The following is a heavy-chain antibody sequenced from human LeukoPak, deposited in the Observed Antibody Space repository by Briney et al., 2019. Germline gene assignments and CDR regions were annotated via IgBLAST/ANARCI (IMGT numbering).Heavy chain of an antibody. J-gene: IGHJ3*02. CDR3: ARSYDSSGYSSFDI. CDR1: GGSFSGYY. Sequence: PSETLSLTCAVSGGSFSGYYWSWVGQPPGKGLEGIGEINDSGSTNYNPSLKSRVTISVETSKNQFSLKLSSVTAADTAVYYCARSYDSSGYSSFDIWGQGTMVTVSS. V-gene: IGHV4-34*01. CDR2: INDSGST. D-gene: IGHD3-22*01.